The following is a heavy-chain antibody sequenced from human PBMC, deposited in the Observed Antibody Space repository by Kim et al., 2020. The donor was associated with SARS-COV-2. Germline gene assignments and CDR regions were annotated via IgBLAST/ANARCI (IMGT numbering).Heavy chain of an antibody. CDR3: ARDDSSTSWWEFDY. CDR1: GYTFTDYY. V-gene: IGHV1-2*02. CDR2: INPNSGGT. J-gene: IGHJ4*02. D-gene: IGHD1-26*01. Sequence: ASVKVSCKASGYTFTDYYIQWVRQAPGQGLEWMGRINPNSGGTEYSQKFQGRVTMTRDTSISTAYVELSSLTSDDTAVYFCARDDSSTSWWEFDYWGQGTLLTVSS.